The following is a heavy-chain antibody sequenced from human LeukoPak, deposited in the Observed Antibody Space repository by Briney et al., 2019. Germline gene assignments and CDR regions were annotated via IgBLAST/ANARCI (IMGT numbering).Heavy chain of an antibody. V-gene: IGHV3-15*07. Sequence: PGGSLRLSCSASGLTVTNAWMNWVRQAPGEGLDWVGRIASKTDGGATDYAAPVKGRFTISRDDSKNTLNLQMNSLKTEDTAVYYCTTGIRGDWGQGTLVTVSS. CDR2: IASKTDGGAT. J-gene: IGHJ4*02. D-gene: IGHD3-10*01. CDR3: TTGIRGD. CDR1: GLTVTNAW.